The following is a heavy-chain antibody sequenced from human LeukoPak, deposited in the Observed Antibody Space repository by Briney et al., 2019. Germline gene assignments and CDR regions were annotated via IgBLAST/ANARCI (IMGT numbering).Heavy chain of an antibody. CDR2: ISWNSGSI. V-gene: IGHV3-9*01. J-gene: IGHJ4*02. Sequence: GGSLRLSCAASGFTFSSYWMSWVRQAPGKGLEWVSGISWNSGSIGYADSVKGRFTISRDNAKNSLYLQMNSLRAEDTALYYCAKGYGSSWYGVAYWGQGTLVTVSS. D-gene: IGHD6-13*01. CDR1: GFTFSSYW. CDR3: AKGYGSSWYGVAY.